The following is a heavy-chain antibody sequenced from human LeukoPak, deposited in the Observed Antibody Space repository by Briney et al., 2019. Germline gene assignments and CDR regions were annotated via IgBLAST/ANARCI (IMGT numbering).Heavy chain of an antibody. CDR3: VAGSGGDEWEPYGFDY. D-gene: IGHD1-26*01. J-gene: IGHJ4*02. V-gene: IGHV3-30*02. CDR1: GFTFSNYG. CDR2: IRYDGNNK. Sequence: GGSLRLSCGASGFTFSNYGMLWVRQAPGKGLEWVAFIRYDGNNKLYADSMKGRFTISRDNSKNTLYLHINSLRAEDTAVYYCVAGSGGDEWEPYGFDYWGQGTLVTVYS.